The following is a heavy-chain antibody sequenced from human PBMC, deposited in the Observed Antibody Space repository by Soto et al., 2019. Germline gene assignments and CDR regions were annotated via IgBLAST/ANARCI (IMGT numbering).Heavy chain of an antibody. CDR2: IVVGSGNT. J-gene: IGHJ4*02. V-gene: IGHV1-58*02. Sequence: QMQLVQSGPEVKKPGTSVKVSCKASGFTFTSSAMQWVRQARGQSLERRGWIVVGSGNTNYAQKFQERVTITRDMSTSTAYLEMCSLRSEDTAVSYCAADVQYSISWYQAYWVQGTLVTVSS. CDR1: GFTFTSSA. CDR3: AADVQYSISWYQAY. D-gene: IGHD6-13*01.